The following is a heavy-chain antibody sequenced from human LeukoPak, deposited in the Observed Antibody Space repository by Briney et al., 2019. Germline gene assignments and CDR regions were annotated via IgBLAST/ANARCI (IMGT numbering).Heavy chain of an antibody. CDR1: GYTFTGYY. Sequence: GASVKVSCKASGYTFTGYYMHWVRQAPGQGLEWMGWINPNSGGTNYAQKFQGRVTMTRDTPISTAYMELSRLRSDDTAVYYCARVDPPAVETDYWGQGTLVTVSS. V-gene: IGHV1-2*02. CDR3: ARVDPPAVETDY. J-gene: IGHJ4*02. CDR2: INPNSGGT. D-gene: IGHD6-19*01.